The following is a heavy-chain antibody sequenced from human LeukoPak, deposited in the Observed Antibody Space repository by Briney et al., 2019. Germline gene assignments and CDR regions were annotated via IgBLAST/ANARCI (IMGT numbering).Heavy chain of an antibody. CDR2: IGTISADT. Sequence: PGGSLRLSCAASGFTFSNYPMSWVRQTPGKGLEWVSSIGTISADTYYADSVKGRFTISRDNSKNTLFLQMSSLRADDTAIYFCAHLSDEDLAHHWGPGTLVTVSS. V-gene: IGHV3-23*01. D-gene: IGHD5-12*01. J-gene: IGHJ5*02. CDR3: AHLSDEDLAHH. CDR1: GFTFSNYP.